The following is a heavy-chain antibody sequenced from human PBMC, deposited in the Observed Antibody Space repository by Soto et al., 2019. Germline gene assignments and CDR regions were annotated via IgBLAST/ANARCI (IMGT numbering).Heavy chain of an antibody. J-gene: IGHJ6*02. CDR3: AGERSALPGARDAMDV. CDR1: GFNFNTYS. D-gene: IGHD1-26*01. Sequence: GGSLRLSCAASGFNFNTYSMNWVRQAPGKGLEWVSFISASGGYKYYADSVRGRFTISRDNAKKSVYLEMNSLTADDTAVYYCAGERSALPGARDAMDVWGQGTTVTVSS. CDR2: ISASGGYK. V-gene: IGHV3-21*01.